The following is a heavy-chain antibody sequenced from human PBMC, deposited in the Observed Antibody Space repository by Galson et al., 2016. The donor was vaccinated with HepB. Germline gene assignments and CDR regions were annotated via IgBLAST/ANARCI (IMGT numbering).Heavy chain of an antibody. CDR2: ISFDGDNT. V-gene: IGHV3-30*03. J-gene: IGHJ4*02. D-gene: IGHD5-12*01. CDR3: VREKWLRLLAIGDN. Sequence: LRLSCATSGFTFTKFYFSWVRQAPGKGLEWVAGISFDGDNTYYADSVKGRFTISRDKSKSTLYLQMNRLRPGDTAVYYCVREKWLRLLAIGDNWGQGTLVAVSS. CDR1: GFTFTKFY.